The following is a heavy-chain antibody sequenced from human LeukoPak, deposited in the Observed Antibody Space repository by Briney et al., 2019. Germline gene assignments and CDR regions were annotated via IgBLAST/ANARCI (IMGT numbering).Heavy chain of an antibody. Sequence: SETLSLTCAVCGVSFSGYYWSWIRQPPGKGLEWIGEINHSGSTNYNPSLKSRATISVDTSKNQFSLKLSSVTAADTAVYYCARGMLDVWGSYRNTPFDYWGQGTLVTVSS. D-gene: IGHD3-16*02. CDR3: ARGMLDVWGSYRNTPFDY. V-gene: IGHV4-34*01. CDR2: INHSGST. CDR1: GVSFSGYY. J-gene: IGHJ4*02.